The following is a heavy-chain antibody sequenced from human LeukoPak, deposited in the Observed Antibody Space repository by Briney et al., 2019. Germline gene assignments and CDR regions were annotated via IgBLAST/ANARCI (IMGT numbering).Heavy chain of an antibody. V-gene: IGHV4-61*02. J-gene: IGHJ4*02. D-gene: IGHD2-2*02. Sequence: SQTLSLTCTVSGGSISSGSYYWSWLRQPAGKGLEWIGRIYTSGSTNYNPPLKSRVTISVDTSKNQFSLKLSSVTAADTAVYYCAREDQVPAAIRGVYGYWGQGTLVTVSS. CDR1: GGSISSGSYY. CDR3: AREDQVPAAIRGVYGY. CDR2: IYTSGST.